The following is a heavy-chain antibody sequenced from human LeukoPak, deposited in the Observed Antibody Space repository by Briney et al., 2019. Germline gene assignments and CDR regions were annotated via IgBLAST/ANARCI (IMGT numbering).Heavy chain of an antibody. V-gene: IGHV3-21*01. Sequence: TSGGSLRLSCAASGFTFSSYAMSWVRQAPGKGLEWVSSISSSSSYIYYADSVKGRFTISRDNAKNSLYLQMNSLRAEDTAVYYCARAPEYSSGWFDAFDIWGQGTMVTVSS. CDR2: ISSSSSYI. J-gene: IGHJ3*02. CDR1: GFTFSSYA. D-gene: IGHD6-19*01. CDR3: ARAPEYSSGWFDAFDI.